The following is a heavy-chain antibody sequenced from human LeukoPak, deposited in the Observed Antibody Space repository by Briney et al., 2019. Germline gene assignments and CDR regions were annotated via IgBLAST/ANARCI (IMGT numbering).Heavy chain of an antibody. CDR3: AIQAGGYYQPLDF. Sequence: GGSLRLSCAASGFTFSTYAMSWVRQPPGKGLEWVSTISRSGDSTYYADSVRGRFTISRDISKSTLYLEMSSLRAEDTAVYYCAIQAGGYYQPLDFWGQGTLVTVSS. V-gene: IGHV3-23*01. J-gene: IGHJ4*02. CDR1: GFTFSTYA. CDR2: ISRSGDST. D-gene: IGHD3-22*01.